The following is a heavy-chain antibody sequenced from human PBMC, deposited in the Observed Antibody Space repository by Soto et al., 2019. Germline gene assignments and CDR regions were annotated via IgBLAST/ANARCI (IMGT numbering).Heavy chain of an antibody. Sequence: SETLSLTCTVSGGSMSSYYWSWIRQPPGKGLEWIGYIYYSGSTNYNPSLKSRVTISVDTSKNQFSLKLSSVTAADTAVYYCARAIGAHSGGSCPQCYWFDPWGQGTLVTVSS. CDR1: GGSMSSYY. CDR2: IYYSGST. J-gene: IGHJ5*02. V-gene: IGHV4-59*01. CDR3: ARAIGAHSGGSCPQCYWFDP. D-gene: IGHD2-15*01.